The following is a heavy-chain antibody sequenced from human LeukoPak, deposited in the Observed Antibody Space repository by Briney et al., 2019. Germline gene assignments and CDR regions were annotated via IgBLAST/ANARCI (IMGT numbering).Heavy chain of an antibody. D-gene: IGHD2-21*01. V-gene: IGHV3-30-3*01. CDR1: GFPSNSFP. Sequence: GGSLRLSCEASGFPSNSFPLHWVRQSPGKGLEWVALISSDGATKHYADSVKGRFIVSRDNSANMMFLHMATVTTDDTGIYFCARADPLVVIALDLEIFDLWGQGTMVIVSS. CDR2: ISSDGATK. J-gene: IGHJ3*01. CDR3: ARADPLVVIALDLEIFDL.